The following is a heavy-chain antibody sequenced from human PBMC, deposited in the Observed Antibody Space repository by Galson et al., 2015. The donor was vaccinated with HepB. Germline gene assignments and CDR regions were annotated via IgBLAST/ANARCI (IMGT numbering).Heavy chain of an antibody. CDR3: ARDASYSIGWYFDY. Sequence: SLRLSCAASGFTFSSYSMNWVRQAPGKGLEWVSYISSSSSTIYYADSVKGRFTISRDNAKNSLYLQMNSLRAEDTAVYYCARDASYSIGWYFDYWGQGTLVTVSS. D-gene: IGHD6-19*01. J-gene: IGHJ4*02. V-gene: IGHV3-48*01. CDR1: GFTFSSYS. CDR2: ISSSSSTI.